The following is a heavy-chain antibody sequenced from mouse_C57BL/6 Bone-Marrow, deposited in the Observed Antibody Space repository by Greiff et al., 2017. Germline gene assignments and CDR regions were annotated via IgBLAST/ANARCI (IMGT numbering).Heavy chain of an antibody. Sequence: QVQLQQSGPELVKPGASVKISCKASGYAFSSSWMNWVKQRPGKGLEWIGRIYPGDGDTNYNGKFKGKATLTADKSSSTAYMQRSSLTSEDSAVYFCARDYGNYPAWFAYWGQGTLVTVSA. CDR1: GYAFSSSW. J-gene: IGHJ3*01. CDR2: IYPGDGDT. CDR3: ARDYGNYPAWFAY. D-gene: IGHD2-1*01. V-gene: IGHV1-82*01.